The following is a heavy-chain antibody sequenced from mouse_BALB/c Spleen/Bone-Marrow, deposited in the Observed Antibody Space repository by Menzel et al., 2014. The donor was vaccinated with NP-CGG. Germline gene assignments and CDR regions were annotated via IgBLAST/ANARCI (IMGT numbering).Heavy chain of an antibody. CDR2: IDPANGNT. V-gene: IGHV14-3*02. J-gene: IGHJ4*01. CDR3: AEITTAAYYVMDY. CDR1: GFNIEDTY. Sequence: VQLQQSGAELVKPGASVKLSCTASGFNIEDTYMHWVKQRPEQGLEWIGRIDPANGNTKYDPKFQGKATITADTSSNTAYLQLSSLTFEDTAVYYCAEITTAAYYVMDYWGQGTSVTVSS. D-gene: IGHD1-2*01.